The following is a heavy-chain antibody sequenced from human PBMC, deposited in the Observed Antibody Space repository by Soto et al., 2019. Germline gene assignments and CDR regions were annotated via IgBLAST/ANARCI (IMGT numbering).Heavy chain of an antibody. D-gene: IGHD6-13*01. V-gene: IGHV3-23*01. CDR2: ISSSGDST. CDR1: GFTFGSYA. CDR3: ARGGIAAAGSAWFDP. J-gene: IGHJ5*02. Sequence: TGGSLRLSCAASGFTFGSYAMIWVRQAPGKGLGWVSTISSSGDSTYYADSMKGRFTVSRDNSKNTLYLQMNSLRAEDTAVYYCARGGIAAAGSAWFDPWGQGTLVTVSS.